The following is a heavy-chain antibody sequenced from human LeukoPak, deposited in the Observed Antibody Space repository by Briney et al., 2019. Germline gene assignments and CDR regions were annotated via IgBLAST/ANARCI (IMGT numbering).Heavy chain of an antibody. CDR1: GGTFSSYT. V-gene: IGHV1-69*13. Sequence: SVKVSCKASGGTFSSYTINWVRQAPGQGLEWMGGIIPVFGTANYVQKFQGRVTITADESTSTAYMELSSLRSEDTAVYYCAKTNPQQLAGYWGQGTLVTVSS. CDR2: IIPVFGTA. CDR3: AKTNPQQLAGY. J-gene: IGHJ4*02. D-gene: IGHD6-13*01.